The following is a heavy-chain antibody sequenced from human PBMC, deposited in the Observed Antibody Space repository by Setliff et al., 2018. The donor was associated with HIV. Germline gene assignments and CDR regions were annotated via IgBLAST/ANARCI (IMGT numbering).Heavy chain of an antibody. CDR3: ARDSGTTVGATGPGY. J-gene: IGHJ4*02. V-gene: IGHV3-48*04. D-gene: IGHD1-26*01. CDR1: GFAFSDNP. Sequence: GGSLRLSCVASSGFAFSDNPMNWFRQAPGKGLEWISYIRVGGTTTSYADSVRDRFTISRDNAKNSLYLQMNSLTAEDTAVYYCARDSGTTVGATGPGYWGQGTLVTVSS. CDR2: IRVGGTTT.